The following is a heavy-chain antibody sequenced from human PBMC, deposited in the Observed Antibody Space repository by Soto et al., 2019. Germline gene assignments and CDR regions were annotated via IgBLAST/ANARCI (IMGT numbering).Heavy chain of an antibody. CDR2: ISGSGGST. CDR1: GFTFSSYA. D-gene: IGHD3-16*01. Sequence: GGSLRLSCAASGFTFSSYAMSWVRQAPGKGLEWVSAISGSGGSTYYADSVKGRFPISRDNSKNTLYLQMNSLRAEDTAVYYCAKDKEFGPSYYYYGMDVWGQGTTVTVSS. J-gene: IGHJ6*02. CDR3: AKDKEFGPSYYYYGMDV. V-gene: IGHV3-23*01.